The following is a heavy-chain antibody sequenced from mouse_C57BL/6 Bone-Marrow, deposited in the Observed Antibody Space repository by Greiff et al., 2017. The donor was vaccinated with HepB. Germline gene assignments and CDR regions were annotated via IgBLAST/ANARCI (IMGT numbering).Heavy chain of an antibody. CDR3: ARSRVLIRSPWFAY. CDR1: GYTFTSYW. D-gene: IGHD1-1*01. Sequence: VQLQQPGAELVKPGASVKMSCKASGYTFTSYWITWVKQRPGQGLEWIGDIYPGSGSTNYNEKFKSKATLTVDTSSSTAYMQLSSLTSEDSAVYYCARSRVLIRSPWFAYWGQGTLVTVSA. J-gene: IGHJ3*01. CDR2: IYPGSGST. V-gene: IGHV1-55*01.